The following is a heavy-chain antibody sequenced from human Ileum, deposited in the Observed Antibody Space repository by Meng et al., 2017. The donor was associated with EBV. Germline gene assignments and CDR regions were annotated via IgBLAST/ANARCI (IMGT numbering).Heavy chain of an antibody. CDR3: ARVGQWLPIDY. D-gene: IGHD6-19*01. CDR2: IYHSGST. V-gene: IGHV4-4*02. Sequence: QVELQEPGPGLVQPSRTLSLTCAVSGGSISSSNWWSWVRQPPGKGLEWIGEIYHSGSTNYNPFLKSRVTISVDKSKNQFSLNLSSVTAADTAVYYCARVGQWLPIDYWGQGTLVTVSS. J-gene: IGHJ4*02. CDR1: GGSISSSNW.